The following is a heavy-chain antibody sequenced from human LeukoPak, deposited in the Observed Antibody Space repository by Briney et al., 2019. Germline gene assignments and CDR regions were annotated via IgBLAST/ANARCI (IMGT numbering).Heavy chain of an antibody. D-gene: IGHD5-12*01. CDR1: GYTFTSYY. CDR3: ARGIGYSGYQTAENYYYFDY. Sequence: GASVKVSCKASGYTFTSYYMHWVRQAPGQGREWMGIINPSGGSTSYAQKFQGRVTMTRDMSTSTVYMELSSLRSEDTAVYYCARGIGYSGYQTAENYYYFDYWGQGTLVTVSS. J-gene: IGHJ4*02. CDR2: INPSGGST. V-gene: IGHV1-46*01.